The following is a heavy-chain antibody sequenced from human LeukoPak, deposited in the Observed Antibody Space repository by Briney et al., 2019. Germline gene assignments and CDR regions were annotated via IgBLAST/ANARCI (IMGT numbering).Heavy chain of an antibody. Sequence: GASVKVSCKASGYTFTSYGISWGRQAPGQGLEWMGIINPSGGSTSYAQKFQGRVTMTTDASTRTAYMELRSLGSDDTAVYYCARVGRSSSSWTHNYNYGMDVWGKGTTVIVSS. CDR1: GYTFTSYG. D-gene: IGHD6-13*01. CDR3: ARVGRSSSSWTHNYNYGMDV. V-gene: IGHV1-18*01. J-gene: IGHJ6*04. CDR2: INPSGGST.